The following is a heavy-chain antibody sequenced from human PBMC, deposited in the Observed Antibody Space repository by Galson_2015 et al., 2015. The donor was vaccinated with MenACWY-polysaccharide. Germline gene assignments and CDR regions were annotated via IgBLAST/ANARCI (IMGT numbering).Heavy chain of an antibody. Sequence: SLRLSCAASGFTFSNYWMTWVRQAPGKGLEWVAVIWHDGSKKFYVDSVKGRFTISRDNSKSTLSLQMNSLRAEDTAVYYCARDISSWYFDLWGRGTLVTVSS. CDR1: GFTFSNYW. CDR2: IWHDGSKK. V-gene: IGHV3-33*08. J-gene: IGHJ2*01. CDR3: ARDISSWYFDL.